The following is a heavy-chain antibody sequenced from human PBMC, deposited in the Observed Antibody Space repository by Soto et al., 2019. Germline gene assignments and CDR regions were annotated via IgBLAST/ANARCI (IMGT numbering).Heavy chain of an antibody. CDR1: GDPINSGGYF. CDR2: IFYNGST. V-gene: IGHV4-31*03. J-gene: IGHJ2*01. Sequence: QVQLQESGPGLVKPSQTLSLTCSVSGDPINSGGYFWSWIRQLPGKGLEWIGNIFYNGSTYYNPSLKSRVTISLDTSKSQFSLTLSSVTAADTAVYFCARARYFDLWGRGTLVTVSS. CDR3: ARARYFDL.